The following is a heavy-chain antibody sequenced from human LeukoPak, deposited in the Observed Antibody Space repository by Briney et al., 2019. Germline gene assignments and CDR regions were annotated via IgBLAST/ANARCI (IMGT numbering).Heavy chain of an antibody. Sequence: QPGGSLRLSCAASGFTVSSNYMSWVRQAPGKGLEWVSVIYSGGSTYYADSVKGRFTISRDNSKNTLYLQMNSLRAEDTAVYYCARDLATVTTSAFDIWGQGTMVTVSS. D-gene: IGHD4-17*01. CDR3: ARDLATVTTSAFDI. V-gene: IGHV3-53*01. CDR2: IYSGGST. J-gene: IGHJ3*02. CDR1: GFTVSSNY.